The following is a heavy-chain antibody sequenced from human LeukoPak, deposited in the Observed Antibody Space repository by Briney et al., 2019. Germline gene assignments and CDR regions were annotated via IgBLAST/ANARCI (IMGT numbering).Heavy chain of an antibody. CDR3: ASWGCSGGSCLNNWFDP. V-gene: IGHV4-34*01. CDR2: INHSGST. CDR1: GGSFSGYY. Sequence: SSETLSLTCAVYGGSFSGYYWSWIRQPPGKGLEWIGEINHSGSTNYNPSLKSRVTISIDTSKNQFSLKLNSVTAADTAVYYCASWGCSGGSCLNNWFDPWGQGTLVTVSS. D-gene: IGHD2-15*01. J-gene: IGHJ5*02.